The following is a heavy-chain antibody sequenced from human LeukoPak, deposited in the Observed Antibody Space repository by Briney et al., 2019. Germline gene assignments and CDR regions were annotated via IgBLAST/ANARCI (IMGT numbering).Heavy chain of an antibody. Sequence: PGGSLRLSCAASGFTFRTYAMNWVRQAPGKGLEWVPTIGGSGGNTYYADSVKGRFTISRDNSRNTLYLQMNTLRAEDTAVFYCAKDNLAIYYESSGYWAWGQGTLVTVSS. V-gene: IGHV3-23*01. CDR3: AKDNLAIYYESSGYWA. CDR1: GFTFRTYA. J-gene: IGHJ5*02. CDR2: IGGSGGNT. D-gene: IGHD3-22*01.